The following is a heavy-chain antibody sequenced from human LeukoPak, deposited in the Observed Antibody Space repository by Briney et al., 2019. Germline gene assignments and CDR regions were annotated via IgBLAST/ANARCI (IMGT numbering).Heavy chain of an antibody. J-gene: IGHJ5*02. D-gene: IGHD3-22*01. CDR2: TYYSGST. Sequence: SQTPSLTCTVSDGSISSGDYYWSWIRQPPGKGLEWIGYTYYSGSTYYNPSLKSRATISVDTSKNQFSLKLTSVTAADTAVYYCARPYYYDSRIDPWGQGTLVTVSS. CDR3: ARPYYYDSRIDP. V-gene: IGHV4-30-4*01. CDR1: DGSISSGDYY.